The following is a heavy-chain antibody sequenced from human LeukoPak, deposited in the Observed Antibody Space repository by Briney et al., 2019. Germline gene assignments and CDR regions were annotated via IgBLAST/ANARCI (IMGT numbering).Heavy chain of an antibody. V-gene: IGHV4-4*07. J-gene: IGHJ4*02. CDR1: GGSISNYY. CDR3: AREXGDFDY. Sequence: SETLSLTCIVSGGSISNYYWSWIRQPAGKGLQWIGRINIRGNTNYNPSLKSRVTMSVDTSKNQFSLKLHSLTAADTAVYYCAREXGDFDYWGQGTLVTVSS. CDR2: INIRGNT. D-gene: IGHD4-17*01.